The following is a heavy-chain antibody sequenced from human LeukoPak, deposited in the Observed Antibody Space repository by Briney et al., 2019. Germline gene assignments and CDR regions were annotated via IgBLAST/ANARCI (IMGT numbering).Heavy chain of an antibody. CDR3: ARDLRYVWGSYRYQFDY. J-gene: IGHJ4*02. Sequence: GASVKVSCKASGYRFIDHYMHWVRQAPGQGLEWMGIINPSGGSTSYAQKFQGRVTMTRDMSTSTVYMELSSLRSEDTAVYYCARDLRYVWGSYRYQFDYWGQGTLVTVSS. V-gene: IGHV1-46*01. CDR2: INPSGGST. D-gene: IGHD3-16*02. CDR1: GYRFIDHY.